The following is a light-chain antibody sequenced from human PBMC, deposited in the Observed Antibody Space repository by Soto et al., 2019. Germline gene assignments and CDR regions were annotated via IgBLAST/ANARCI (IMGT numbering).Light chain of an antibody. V-gene: IGKV3-15*01. CDR1: QSVSSN. J-gene: IGKJ4*01. CDR2: GAS. Sequence: EIVMTQSPATLSVSPGEGATLSCRASQSVSSNLAWYQQKAGQAPRLLIYGASTRAAGIPPRFSGSGSGTDFALTISSLQSEDFAVYYCQHYQSLPLTFGGGTMVEIK. CDR3: QHYQSLPLT.